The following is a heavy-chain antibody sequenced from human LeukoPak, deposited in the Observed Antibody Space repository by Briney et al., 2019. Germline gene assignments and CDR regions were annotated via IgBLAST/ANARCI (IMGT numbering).Heavy chain of an antibody. CDR3: AREGLYGDYYDSSGYYFDY. D-gene: IGHD3-22*01. CDR1: GFTVSSNY. J-gene: IGHJ4*02. V-gene: IGHV3-21*01. CDR2: ISSSSSYI. Sequence: PGGSLRLSCAASGFTVSSNYMSWVRQAPGKGLEWVSSISSSSSYIYYADSVKGRFTISRDNAKNSLYLQMNSLRAEDTAVYYCAREGLYGDYYDSSGYYFDYWGQGTLVTVSS.